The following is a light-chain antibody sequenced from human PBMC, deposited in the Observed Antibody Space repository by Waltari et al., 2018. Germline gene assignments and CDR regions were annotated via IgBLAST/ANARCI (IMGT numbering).Light chain of an antibody. Sequence: DIQMTQSPSSLSTSVGDRVTITCRASQSISFHLNWYQQKPEKAPKVLIHATSKLQSGVPSRFSGSGSGTDFTLTISSLQPEDFATYYCQQSYSSPPTFGQGTKVEVK. CDR3: QQSYSSPPT. J-gene: IGKJ1*01. CDR1: QSISFH. CDR2: ATS. V-gene: IGKV1-39*01.